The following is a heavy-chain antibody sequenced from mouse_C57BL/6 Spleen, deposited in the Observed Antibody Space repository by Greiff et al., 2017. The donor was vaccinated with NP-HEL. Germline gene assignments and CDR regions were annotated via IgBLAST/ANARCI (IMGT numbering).Heavy chain of an antibody. CDR2: IWWDDDK. CDR1: GFSLSTFGMG. CDR3: ARSERRTFTTVVGGYYFDY. V-gene: IGHV8-8*01. D-gene: IGHD1-1*01. J-gene: IGHJ2*01. Sequence: QVTLKESGPGILQPSQTLSLTCSFSGFSLSTFGMGVGWIRQPSGKGLEWLAHIWWDDDKYYNPALKSRLTISKDTSKNQVFLKIANVDTADTATYYCARSERRTFTTVVGGYYFDYWGQGTTLTVSS.